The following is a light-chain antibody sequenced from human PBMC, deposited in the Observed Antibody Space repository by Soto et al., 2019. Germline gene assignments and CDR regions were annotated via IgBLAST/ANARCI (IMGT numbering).Light chain of an antibody. Sequence: QSVLTQPSSVSGSPGQSVTISCTGTSSDVGGYNYVSWYQQHPGKAPKLMIYDVSKRPSGVPDRFSGPKSGNTASLTISGLQAEDEADYYCCSYAGSYYVFGTGTKLTVL. CDR1: SSDVGGYNY. CDR3: CSYAGSYYV. V-gene: IGLV2-11*01. CDR2: DVS. J-gene: IGLJ1*01.